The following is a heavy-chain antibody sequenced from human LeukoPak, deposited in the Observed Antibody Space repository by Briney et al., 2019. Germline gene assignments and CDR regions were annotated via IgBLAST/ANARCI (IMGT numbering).Heavy chain of an antibody. Sequence: PGGSLRLSCAASGFTLRNYAMSWVRQAPGKGLEWVANIKQDGSEKYYVDSVKGRFTISRDNAKNSLYLQMNSLRAEDTAVYYCARVWGYDFWSGVAFDIWGQGTMVTVSS. CDR3: ARVWGYDFWSGVAFDI. CDR2: IKQDGSEK. CDR1: GFTLRNYA. D-gene: IGHD3-3*01. V-gene: IGHV3-7*01. J-gene: IGHJ3*02.